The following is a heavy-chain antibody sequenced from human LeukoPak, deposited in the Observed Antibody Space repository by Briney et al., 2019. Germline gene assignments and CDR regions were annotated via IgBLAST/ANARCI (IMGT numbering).Heavy chain of an antibody. D-gene: IGHD2/OR15-2a*01. CDR2: IYYSGST. J-gene: IGHJ2*01. CDR3: ARDAAAPYLNNWYFDL. Sequence: SETLSLTCTVSGGSISSYYWSWIRQPPGKGLEWIGYIYYSGSTNYNPSLKSRVTISVDTSKNQFSLKLSSVTAADTAVYYCARDAAAPYLNNWYFDLWGRGTLVTISS. CDR1: GGSISSYY. V-gene: IGHV4-59*01.